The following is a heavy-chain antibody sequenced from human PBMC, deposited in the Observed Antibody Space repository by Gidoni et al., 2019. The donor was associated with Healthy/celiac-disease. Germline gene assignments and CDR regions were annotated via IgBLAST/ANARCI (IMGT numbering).Heavy chain of an antibody. D-gene: IGHD3-22*01. V-gene: IGHV1-69*01. J-gene: IGHJ1*01. CDR2: IIPSFSTA. CDR3: ARDTGNYDSSAAEYFQH. CDR1: GGPFSRYA. Sequence: QVQLVQSGAEVTKPGSSVMVSCKASGGPFSRYAISWVRQAPGHGLEWMGGIIPSFSTANYAQKFPGRVTITADESTSTAYMELSSLRSEDTAVYYCARDTGNYDSSAAEYFQHWGQGTLVTVSS.